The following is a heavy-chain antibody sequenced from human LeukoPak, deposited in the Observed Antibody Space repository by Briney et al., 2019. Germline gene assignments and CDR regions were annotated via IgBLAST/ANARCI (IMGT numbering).Heavy chain of an antibody. J-gene: IGHJ2*01. CDR1: GGTFSSYA. D-gene: IGHD5-18*01. Sequence: ASVKVSCKASGGTFSSYAISWVRQAPGQGLEWMGRITPILGIANYAQKFQGRVTITADKSTSTAYMELSSLRSEDTAVYYCARTGDTEYFDLWGRGTLVTVSS. CDR3: ARTGDTEYFDL. V-gene: IGHV1-69*04. CDR2: ITPILGIA.